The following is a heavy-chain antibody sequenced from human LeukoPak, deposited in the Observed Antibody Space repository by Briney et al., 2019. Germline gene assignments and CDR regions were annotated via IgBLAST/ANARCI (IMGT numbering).Heavy chain of an antibody. CDR2: IWYDGSNK. V-gene: IGHV3-33*01. D-gene: IGHD3-9*01. CDR1: GFTFSSYG. J-gene: IGHJ6*04. Sequence: GGSLRLSRAASGFTFSSYGMHWVRQAPGKGLEWVAVIWYDGSNKYYADSVKGRFTISRDNSKNTLYLQMNSLRAEDTAVYYCARAILTGYYVAYYYYYYGMDVWGKGTTVTVSS. CDR3: ARAILTGYYVAYYYYYYGMDV.